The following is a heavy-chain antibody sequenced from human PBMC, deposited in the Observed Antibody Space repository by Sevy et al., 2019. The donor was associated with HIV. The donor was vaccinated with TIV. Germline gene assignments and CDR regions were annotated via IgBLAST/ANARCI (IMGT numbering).Heavy chain of an antibody. CDR2: IKQDMSEK. CDR3: ARAQQVTMLVVIGGLYFDF. D-gene: IGHD3-22*01. Sequence: GGSLRLSCAGAGFSFGNRWMTWVRQAPGKGLEWVANIKQDMSEKYYADSVKGRFTISRDNARNSLYLQMESLRAEDTAVYYCARAQQVTMLVVIGGLYFDFWGQGTLVTVSS. J-gene: IGHJ4*02. CDR1: GFSFGNRW. V-gene: IGHV3-7*01.